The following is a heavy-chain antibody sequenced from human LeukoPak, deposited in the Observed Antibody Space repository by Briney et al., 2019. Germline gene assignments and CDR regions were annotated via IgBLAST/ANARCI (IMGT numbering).Heavy chain of an antibody. D-gene: IGHD3-10*02. CDR3: ARGNVEAAQVHFDS. V-gene: IGHV4-31*03. CDR2: IHYTGTT. J-gene: IGHJ4*02. CDR1: GGSISSGGFY. Sequence: SETLSLTCSVSGGSISSGGFYWSWIRQYPGKGLDWIGYIHYTGTTYYNPSLKSRVITSVDRSKNQFSLKLTSVTAADTAVYFCARGNVEAAQVHFDSWGPGTLVTVSS.